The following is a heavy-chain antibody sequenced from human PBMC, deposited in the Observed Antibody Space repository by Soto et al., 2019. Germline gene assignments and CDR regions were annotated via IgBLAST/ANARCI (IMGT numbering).Heavy chain of an antibody. CDR3: ARGRYYGSGSSNYFDY. J-gene: IGHJ4*02. D-gene: IGHD3-10*01. Sequence: GGSLRLSCAASGLTFISYGMHWVRQATGKGLEWVAVIWYDGSNKYYADSVKGRFTISRDNSKNTLYLQMNSLRGEDTAVYYCARGRYYGSGSSNYFDYWGQGTLVTVSS. CDR2: IWYDGSNK. CDR1: GLTFISYG. V-gene: IGHV3-33*01.